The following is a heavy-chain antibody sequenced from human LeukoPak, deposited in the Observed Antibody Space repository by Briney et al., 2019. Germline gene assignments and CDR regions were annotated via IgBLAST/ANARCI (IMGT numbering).Heavy chain of an antibody. J-gene: IGHJ4*02. CDR1: GFTFDDYA. CDR3: KSGGAAPGSFDY. V-gene: IGHV3-9*01. Sequence: GGSLRLSCAASGFTFDDYAMHWVRHAPGKGLEWVSGISWNSGSIGYADSVKGRFTISRDNAKNSLYLQLNSLRVEDTAVYYCKSGGAAPGSFDYWGQGTLVTVSP. CDR2: ISWNSGSI. D-gene: IGHD1-1*01.